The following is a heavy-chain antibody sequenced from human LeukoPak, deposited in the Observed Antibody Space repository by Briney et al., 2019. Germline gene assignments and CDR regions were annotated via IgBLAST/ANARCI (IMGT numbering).Heavy chain of an antibody. CDR3: ARPILGTTGEFDY. D-gene: IGHD1-1*01. Sequence: GESLKISCQGSGYSFTDYWIGWVRQMPGKGLEWMGVIYPGDSDTRYSPSFQGQVTISADKSISTAYLQWSSLKASDTAMYYCARPILGTTGEFDYWGQGTLVTVSS. V-gene: IGHV5-51*01. CDR1: GYSFTDYW. J-gene: IGHJ4*02. CDR2: IYPGDSDT.